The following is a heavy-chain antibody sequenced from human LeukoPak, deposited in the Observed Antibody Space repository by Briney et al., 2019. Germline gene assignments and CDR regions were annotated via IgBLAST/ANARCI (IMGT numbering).Heavy chain of an antibody. CDR2: IYYSGST. J-gene: IGHJ4*02. Sequence: SETLSLTCTVSGGSISSSSYYWGWIRQPPGKGLEWIGSIYYSGSTYYNPSLKSRVTISVDTSKNQFSLKLSSVTAADTAVYYCAKERVIRFLDSFDYWGQGTLVTVSS. V-gene: IGHV4-39*01. CDR3: AKERVIRFLDSFDY. D-gene: IGHD3-3*01. CDR1: GGSISSSSYY.